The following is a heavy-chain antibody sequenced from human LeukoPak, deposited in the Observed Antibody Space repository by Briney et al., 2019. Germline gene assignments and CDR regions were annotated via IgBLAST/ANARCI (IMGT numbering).Heavy chain of an antibody. Sequence: GGSLRLSCAASGFTFSSYGMSWVRQAPGKGLEWVSAISGSGGSTYYADSVKGRFTISRDNSKNTLYLQMNSLRAEDTAVYYCAKDSLAGYYDSSGYYYYFDYWGQGTLVTVSS. CDR3: AKDSLAGYYDSSGYYYYFDY. CDR1: GFTFSSYG. V-gene: IGHV3-23*01. CDR2: ISGSGGST. D-gene: IGHD3-22*01. J-gene: IGHJ4*02.